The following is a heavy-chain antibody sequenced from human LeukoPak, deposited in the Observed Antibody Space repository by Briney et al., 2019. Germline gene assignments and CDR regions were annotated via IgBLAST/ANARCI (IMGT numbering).Heavy chain of an antibody. D-gene: IGHD1-26*01. CDR3: ARATTGHFDY. Sequence: GGSLRLSCAASGFTFSSYEMNWVRQAPGKGLEWVSYISSSGSTIYYADSVKGRFTISRDNAKNTLYLQMNSLRAEDTAVYYCARATTGHFDYWGQGTLVTVSS. CDR2: ISSSGSTI. CDR1: GFTFSSYE. J-gene: IGHJ4*02. V-gene: IGHV3-48*03.